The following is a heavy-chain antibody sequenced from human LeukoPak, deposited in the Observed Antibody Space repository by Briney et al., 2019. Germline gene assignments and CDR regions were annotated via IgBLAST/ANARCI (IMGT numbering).Heavy chain of an antibody. CDR1: GFTFGDYA. V-gene: IGHV3-49*03. J-gene: IGHJ6*02. CDR2: IRSKAYGGTT. CDR3: TRSGAYSAMDV. D-gene: IGHD1-26*01. Sequence: PGGSLRLSCTASGFTFGDYAMSWFRQAPGKGLEWVGFIRSKAYGGTTEYAASVKGRFTISRDDLKNSLYLQVNSLKTEDTAVYYCTRSGAYSAMDVWGQGTTVTVSS.